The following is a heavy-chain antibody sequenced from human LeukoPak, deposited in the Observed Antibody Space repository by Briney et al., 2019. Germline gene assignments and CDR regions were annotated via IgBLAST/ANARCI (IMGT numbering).Heavy chain of an antibody. CDR2: ISAYNGKI. Sequence: GASVKVSCKASGYTFTSFGISWVRQAPGQGLEWMGWISAYNGKIKYVEKFRGRVTMTTDTSTNIAYMEMTSLRSDDTAVFYCARDLGGDTSMIFFDYWGQGTLVTVSS. J-gene: IGHJ4*02. CDR3: ARDLGGDTSMIFFDY. V-gene: IGHV1-18*01. CDR1: GYTFTSFG. D-gene: IGHD3/OR15-3a*01.